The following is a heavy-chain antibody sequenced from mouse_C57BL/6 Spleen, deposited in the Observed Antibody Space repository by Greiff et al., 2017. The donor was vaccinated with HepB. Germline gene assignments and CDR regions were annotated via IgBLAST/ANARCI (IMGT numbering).Heavy chain of an antibody. V-gene: IGHV1-55*01. CDR1: GYTFTSYW. D-gene: IGHD1-1*01. J-gene: IGHJ4*01. Sequence: QVQLQQPGAELVKPGASVKMSCKASGYTFTSYWITWVKQRPGQGLEWIGDIDPGSGSNNYNETFKSKATLTVDTSSSTAYMHLSSLTAEDSAVYYCSRSGSSYGYAMDYWGQGTSVTVSS. CDR3: SRSGSSYGYAMDY. CDR2: IDPGSGSN.